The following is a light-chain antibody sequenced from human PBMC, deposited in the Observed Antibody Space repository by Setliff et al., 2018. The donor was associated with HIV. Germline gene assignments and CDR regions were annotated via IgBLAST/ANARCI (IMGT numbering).Light chain of an antibody. V-gene: IGLV2-14*01. CDR2: EVK. Sequence: PASVSGSPGQSITISCTGTTSDVGGYNYVSWYQQHPGKAPKLIIYEVKNRPSGVSNRFSGSKSGNTASLTISGLQAEDEADYYRSSYAITNTLPFGTGTKAPS. J-gene: IGLJ1*01. CDR3: SSYAITNTLP. CDR1: TSDVGGYNY.